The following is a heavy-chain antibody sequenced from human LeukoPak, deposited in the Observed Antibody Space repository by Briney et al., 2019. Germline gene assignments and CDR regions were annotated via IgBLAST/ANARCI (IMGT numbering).Heavy chain of an antibody. J-gene: IGHJ4*02. Sequence: PGGSLRLSCAASGFTFSSYAMNWVRQAPGKGLEWVAVISYDGRNKYYADSVKGRFTISRDNSKSTLYLQMDSLRPEDTAVFYCAKLSGEYVDYWGQGTLVTVSS. CDR2: ISYDGRNK. CDR1: GFTFSSYA. V-gene: IGHV3-30*18. CDR3: AKLSGEYVDY. D-gene: IGHD2-15*01.